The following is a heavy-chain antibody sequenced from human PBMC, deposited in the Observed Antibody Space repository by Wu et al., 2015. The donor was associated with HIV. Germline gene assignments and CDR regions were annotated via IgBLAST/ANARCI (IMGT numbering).Heavy chain of an antibody. D-gene: IGHD3-3*01. CDR1: GGTFSSYA. V-gene: IGHV1-69*12. CDR3: ARGHTIFGVASYYYYYMDV. Sequence: QVQLVQSGAEVKKPGSSVKVSCKASGGTFSSYAISWVRQAPGQGLEWMGGIIPIFGTANYAQKFQGRVTITADESTSTAYMELSSLRSEDTAVYYCARGHTIFGVASYYYYYMDVWGKGTTVTVSS. CDR2: IIPIFGTA. J-gene: IGHJ6*03.